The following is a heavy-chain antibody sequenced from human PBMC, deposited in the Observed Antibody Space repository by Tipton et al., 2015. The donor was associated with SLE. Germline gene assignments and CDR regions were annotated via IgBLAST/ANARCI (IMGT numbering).Heavy chain of an antibody. CDR3: ARALGPTIFGVGY. CDR2: IYYSGST. Sequence: TLSLTCTVSGGSISSYYWSWIRQPPGKGLGWIGYIYYSGSTNYNPSLKSRVTISVDTSKNQFSLKLSSVTAADTAVYYCARALGPTIFGVGYWGQGTLVTVSS. J-gene: IGHJ4*02. D-gene: IGHD3-3*01. CDR1: GGSISSYY. V-gene: IGHV4-59*01.